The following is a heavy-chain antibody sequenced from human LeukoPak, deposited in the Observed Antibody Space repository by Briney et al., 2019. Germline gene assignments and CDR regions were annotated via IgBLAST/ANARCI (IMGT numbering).Heavy chain of an antibody. D-gene: IGHD3-3*01. V-gene: IGHV3-48*01. CDR3: ARTYDFGRGPPGDAFDN. Sequence: GGSLRLSCAASGFTFTIFGFNWVRQAPGKVPEWVSYIDARSGITYYADSVQGRFTISRDNPQESVFLQMNSLRADDTAVYYCARTYDFGRGPPGDAFDNWGPGTLVTVSS. J-gene: IGHJ3*02. CDR2: IDARSGIT. CDR1: GFTFTIFG.